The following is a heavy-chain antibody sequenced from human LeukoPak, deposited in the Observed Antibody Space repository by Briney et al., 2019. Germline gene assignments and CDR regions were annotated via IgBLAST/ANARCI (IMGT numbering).Heavy chain of an antibody. CDR2: TYYRSKRYN. J-gene: IGHJ3*01. Sequence: SQTPSLTCALSGDSPSSTSATWSSIRQSPSSCLELLGRTYYRSKRYNNYALAVKSRITINPDTSKNQSSLQLNSVTPEDTTIYYCARDPAYSSDWTKNAFDVWGQGTMVTVSS. D-gene: IGHD6-19*01. CDR1: GDSPSSTSAT. CDR3: ARDPAYSSDWTKNAFDV. V-gene: IGHV6-1*01.